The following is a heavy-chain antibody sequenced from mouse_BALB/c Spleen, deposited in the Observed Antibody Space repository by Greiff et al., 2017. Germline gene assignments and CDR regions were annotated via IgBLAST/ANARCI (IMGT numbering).Heavy chain of an antibody. J-gene: IGHJ4*01. D-gene: IGHD1-1*01. CDR3: ARHSYYYGSSPYYYAMDY. CDR1: GFTFSSYT. CDR2: ISNGGGST. Sequence: EVKVVESGGGLVQPGGSLKLSCAASGFTFSSYTMSWVRQTPEKRLEWVAYISNGGGSTYYPDTVKGRFTISRDNAKNTLYLQMSSLKSEDTAMYYCARHSYYYGSSPYYYAMDYWGQGTSVTVSS. V-gene: IGHV5-12-2*01.